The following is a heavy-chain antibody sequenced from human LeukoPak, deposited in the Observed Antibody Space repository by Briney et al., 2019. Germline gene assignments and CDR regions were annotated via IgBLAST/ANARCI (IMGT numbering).Heavy chain of an antibody. D-gene: IGHD5-18*01. CDR1: GFTVSSNF. V-gene: IGHV3-66*01. J-gene: IGHJ4*02. CDR2: IYSGGNT. Sequence: GGSLRLSCAASGFTVSSNFMSWVRQAPGQGLELVSVIYSGGNTNYADSVRGRFTIFRDNSKNTLYLKMNSLRAEDTAMYYCARKYTYGLDWGQGTLVTVSS. CDR3: ARKYTYGLD.